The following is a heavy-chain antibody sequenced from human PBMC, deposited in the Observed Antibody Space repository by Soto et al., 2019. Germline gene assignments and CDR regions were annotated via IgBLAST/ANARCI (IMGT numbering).Heavy chain of an antibody. J-gene: IGHJ6*03. CDR2: IYYSGST. D-gene: IGHD2-2*01. CDR3: ARLNSVVVPEKGYHYMDV. Sequence: QLQLQESGPGLVKPSETLSLTRTVSGGSISSSSYYWGWIRQPPGKGLEWIGSIYYSGSTYYNPSLKRRVTISVDTSKNQFSLKRSSVTAADTAVYYCARLNSVVVPEKGYHYMDVWGKGTTVTVSS. CDR1: GGSISSSSYY. V-gene: IGHV4-39*01.